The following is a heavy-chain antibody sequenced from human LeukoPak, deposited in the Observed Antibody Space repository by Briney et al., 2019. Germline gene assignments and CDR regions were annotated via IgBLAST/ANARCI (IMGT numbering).Heavy chain of an antibody. D-gene: IGHD6-19*01. Sequence: SETLSLTCTVSGGSISSTYWSWIRQPPGKGLEWIGYIYHSDNTNYNTSLKSRVAISVNTSKNQCSLNLKSVTAADTAVYYCTRGQLLAYWGQGTLVTVSS. CDR1: GGSISSTY. V-gene: IGHV4-59*01. CDR2: IYHSDNT. CDR3: TRGQLLAY. J-gene: IGHJ4*02.